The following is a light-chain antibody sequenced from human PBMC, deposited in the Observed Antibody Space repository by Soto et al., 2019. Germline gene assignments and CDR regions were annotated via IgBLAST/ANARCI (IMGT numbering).Light chain of an antibody. J-gene: IGKJ4*01. CDR1: QSVSSSY. CDR2: GAS. CDR3: QQYNSYADT. V-gene: IGKV3-20*01. Sequence: EIVLTQSPGTLSLSPGERATLSCRASQSVSSSYLAWYQQKPGQAPRLLIYGASSRATGIPDRFSGSGSGTDFTLTISRLEPEDFAVYYCQQYNSYADTFGGGTKV.